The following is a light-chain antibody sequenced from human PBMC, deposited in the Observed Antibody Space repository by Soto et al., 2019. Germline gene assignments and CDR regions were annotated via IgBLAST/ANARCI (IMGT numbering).Light chain of an antibody. Sequence: SVEGKGTNTCGASQGISSYLAWYQQTPGKAPKLLIYAASTLQSGVPLRFSGSGSGTDFALPSRHSRSADLATYRVLLLTMWPLAFGGGTRLE. CDR2: AAS. CDR1: QGISSY. V-gene: IGKV1-9*01. J-gene: IGKJ4*01. CDR3: LLLTMWPLA.